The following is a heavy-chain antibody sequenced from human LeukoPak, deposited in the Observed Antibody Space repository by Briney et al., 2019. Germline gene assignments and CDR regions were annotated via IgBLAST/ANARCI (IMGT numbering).Heavy chain of an antibody. J-gene: IGHJ4*02. CDR3: ARSITSTGTGDY. CDR2: ISYSGST. D-gene: IGHD4-17*01. Sequence: SETLSLTCTVSGGSISNSNYCWGWIRQPPGKGLEWIGSISYSGSTYYNPSLKSRVTISVDTSKNQFSLKLSSVTAAGTAVYYCARSITSTGTGDYWGQGTLVTVSS. V-gene: IGHV4-39*07. CDR1: GGSISNSNYC.